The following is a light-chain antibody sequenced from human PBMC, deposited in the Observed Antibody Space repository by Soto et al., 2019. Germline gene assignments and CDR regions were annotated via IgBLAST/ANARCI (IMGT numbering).Light chain of an antibody. CDR1: QGIGNS. V-gene: IGKV1-27*01. J-gene: IGKJ1*01. CDR3: QKYDSAPWT. CDR2: SAS. Sequence: IQMTQSPSSLSASAGDRVIITCRASQGIGNSLAWYQQKAGRVPKLLMHSASTLLSGVPSRFSGSGSGTDFTLTISSLQPEDVATYYCQKYDSAPWTFGQGTKVEIK.